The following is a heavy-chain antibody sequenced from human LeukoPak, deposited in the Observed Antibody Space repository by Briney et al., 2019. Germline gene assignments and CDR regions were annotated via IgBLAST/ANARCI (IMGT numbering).Heavy chain of an antibody. J-gene: IGHJ4*02. CDR1: GGSFSNHF. V-gene: IGHV4-4*07. CDR3: ARLMSLWFGEGIDY. Sequence: SETLSLTCSVSGGSFSNHFWSWVRQPAGKGLEWIGRIYPSGNTNYNPSLKSRVTLSVDTSKTQFYLSLSSVTAADTAVYYCARLMSLWFGEGIDYWGQGTLVTVSS. D-gene: IGHD3-10*01. CDR2: IYPSGNT.